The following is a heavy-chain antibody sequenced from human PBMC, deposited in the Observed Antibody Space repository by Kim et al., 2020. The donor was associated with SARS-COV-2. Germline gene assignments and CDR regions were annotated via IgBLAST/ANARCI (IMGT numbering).Heavy chain of an antibody. D-gene: IGHD2-8*01. CDR2: INADGSAT. CDR1: GFSFSTSW. V-gene: IGHV3-74*01. CDR3: ARPLSGTNCFDY. J-gene: IGHJ4*02. Sequence: GGSLRLSCAASGFSFSTSWMNWVRQVPGKGLVWLSRINADGSATTYADSVKGRFTISRDNAKNMLYLQLNSLRAEDTALYYCARPLSGTNCFDYWGQGTL.